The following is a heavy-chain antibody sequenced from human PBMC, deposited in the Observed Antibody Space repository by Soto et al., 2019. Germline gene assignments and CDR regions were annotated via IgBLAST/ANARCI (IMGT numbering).Heavy chain of an antibody. J-gene: IGHJ6*02. CDR1: GGTFSSYA. CDR3: ARDEWVVVTDGPYCMDV. Sequence: QVQLVQSGAEVKKPGSSVKVSCKASGGTFSSYAISWVRQAPGQGLEWMGWIIPIFGTANYAQKFQGRVKITADESTSTAYMELSSLRSEDTAVYYCARDEWVVVTDGPYCMDVWGQGTTVTVSS. V-gene: IGHV1-69*01. D-gene: IGHD2-21*02. CDR2: IIPIFGTA.